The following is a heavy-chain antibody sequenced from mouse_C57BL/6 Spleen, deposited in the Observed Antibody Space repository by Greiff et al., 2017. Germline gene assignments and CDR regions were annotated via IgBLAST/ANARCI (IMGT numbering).Heavy chain of an antibody. CDR3: AKTRGNYGYLDV. Sequence: QVQLQQSGPGLVQPSQSLSITCTVSGLSLTSYGVHWVRQSPGKGLEWLGVLWRGGSTDYNAAFMSRLSITKDNSKSQVFFKMHSLQADDTAIYYCAKTRGNYGYLDVWGTGTTVTGSS. V-gene: IGHV2-5*01. J-gene: IGHJ1*03. CDR2: LWRGGST. CDR1: GLSLTSYG.